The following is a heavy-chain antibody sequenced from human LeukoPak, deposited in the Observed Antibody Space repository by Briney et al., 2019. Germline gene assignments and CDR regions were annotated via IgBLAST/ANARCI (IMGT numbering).Heavy chain of an antibody. Sequence: GGSLRLSCAASGFTFSSYAMSWVRQAPGKGLEWVANIKQDGSEKYYVDSVKGRFTISRDNAKNSLYLQMNSLRAEDTAVYYCARVYYYDYYFDYWGQGTLVTVSS. J-gene: IGHJ4*02. CDR3: ARVYYYDYYFDY. D-gene: IGHD3-22*01. V-gene: IGHV3-7*01. CDR2: IKQDGSEK. CDR1: GFTFSSYA.